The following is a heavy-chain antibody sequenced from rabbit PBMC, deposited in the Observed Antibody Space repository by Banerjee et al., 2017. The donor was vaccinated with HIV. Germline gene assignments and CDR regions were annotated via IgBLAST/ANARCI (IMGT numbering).Heavy chain of an antibody. V-gene: IGHV1S40*01. Sequence: QSLEESGGDLVKPGASLTLTCTASGFSFSDTYYMCWVRQAPGKGPEWIACIYNGDGYTYYASWAKGRFTISKTSSTTVTLRMTSLTAADTATYFCARTYAGDAGDGYTTFKLWGPGTLVTVS. J-gene: IGHJ4*01. CDR1: GFSFSDTYY. CDR3: ARTYAGDAGDGYTTFKL. CDR2: IYNGDGYT. D-gene: IGHD7-1*01.